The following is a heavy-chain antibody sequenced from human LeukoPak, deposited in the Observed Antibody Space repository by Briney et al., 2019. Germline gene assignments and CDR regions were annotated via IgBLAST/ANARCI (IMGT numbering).Heavy chain of an antibody. CDR3: ARDTSAWRYGMDV. J-gene: IGHJ6*02. Sequence: GGSLRLSCEASGFTFSSHWMSWVRQAPGKGLEWVAIIKQDGSEKDYVDSVTGRFTISKDNAKNSLYLQMNSLRDEDTAVYYCARDTSAWRYGMDVWGQGTTVTVSS. CDR2: IKQDGSEK. CDR1: GFTFSSHW. V-gene: IGHV3-7*01. D-gene: IGHD6-19*01.